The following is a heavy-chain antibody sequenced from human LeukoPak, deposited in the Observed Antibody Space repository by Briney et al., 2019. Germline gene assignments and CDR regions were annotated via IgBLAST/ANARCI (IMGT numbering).Heavy chain of an antibody. J-gene: IGHJ6*03. Sequence: GASVKVSCKASRGTFSSYAISWVRQAPGQGLEWMGGTIPIFGTANNAQKFQGRVTITADKSTSTAYMELSSLRSEDTAVYYCARVFEGAVPYYYYYMDVWGKGTTVTVSS. V-gene: IGHV1-69*06. D-gene: IGHD1-26*01. CDR2: TIPIFGTA. CDR3: ARVFEGAVPYYYYYMDV. CDR1: RGTFSSYA.